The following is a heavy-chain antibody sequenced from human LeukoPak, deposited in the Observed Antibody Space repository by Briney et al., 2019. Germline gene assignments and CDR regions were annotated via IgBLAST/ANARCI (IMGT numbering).Heavy chain of an antibody. V-gene: IGHV3-23*01. D-gene: IGHD2-8*01. CDR2: LSRGGGST. J-gene: IGHJ4*02. CDR3: AKEQRIRHCSEGVCMEGYYFDY. CDR1: GFPFNMFG. Sequence: GGSLRLSCTGSGFPFNMFGIHWVRQAPGQGLDWVSGLSRGGGSTNYADSVKGRFTISRDYSKNMVFLQMNSLRPEDTAVYYCAKEQRIRHCSEGVCMEGYYFDYWGQGSMVTVSS.